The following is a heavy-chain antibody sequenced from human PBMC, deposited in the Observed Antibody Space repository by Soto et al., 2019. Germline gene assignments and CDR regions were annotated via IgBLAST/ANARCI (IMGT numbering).Heavy chain of an antibody. CDR1: GFTFSSYA. CDR3: ASYASADKIFDY. J-gene: IGHJ4*02. D-gene: IGHD3-16*01. V-gene: IGHV3-30-3*01. Sequence: QVQLVESGGGVVQPGRSLRLSCAASGFTFSSYAMHWVRQAPGKGLEWVAVISYDGSNKYYADSVKGRFTISRDNSKNSRYMQMNSLRAEDTAVYYCASYASADKIFDYWGQGTLVTVSS. CDR2: ISYDGSNK.